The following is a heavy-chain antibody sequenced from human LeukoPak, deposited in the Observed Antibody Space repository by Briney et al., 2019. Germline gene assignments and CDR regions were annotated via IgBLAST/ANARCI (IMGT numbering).Heavy chain of an antibody. D-gene: IGHD3-10*01. V-gene: IGHV3-74*01. CDR1: GFTFSNYW. Sequence: GGSLRLSCAASGFTFSNYWMHWVRQAPGKGLVWVSRINSDGSSTNYADSVKGRFTISRDNAKNTLYLQMNSLRAGDTAVYFCTYGSGSSTGWYFDYWGQGTLVTVSS. J-gene: IGHJ4*02. CDR2: INSDGSST. CDR3: TYGSGSSTGWYFDY.